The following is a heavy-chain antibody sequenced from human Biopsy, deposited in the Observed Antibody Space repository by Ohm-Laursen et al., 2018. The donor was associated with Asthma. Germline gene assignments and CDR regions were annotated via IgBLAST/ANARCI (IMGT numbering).Heavy chain of an antibody. CDR3: AGFCSGCNCLDH. CDR2: IHYSGST. V-gene: IGHV4-59*07. CDR1: GYSIRSYY. J-gene: IGHJ6*02. Sequence: SDTLSLTCTVSGYSIRSYYWTWIRQPPGKGLEWIGNIHYSGSTYSNPSLKSRVTISVDTSKKQISLRLSSAIAADTAVYYCAGFCSGCNCLDHWGQGTTVTVSS. D-gene: IGHD2-15*01.